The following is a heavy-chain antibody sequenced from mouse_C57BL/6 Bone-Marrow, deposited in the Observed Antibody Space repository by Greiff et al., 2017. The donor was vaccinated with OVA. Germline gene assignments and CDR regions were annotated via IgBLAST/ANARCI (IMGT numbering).Heavy chain of an antibody. J-gene: IGHJ4*01. CDR3: ARDRAYYGSSYDYAMDY. Sequence: EVKLMESGGGLVKPGGSLKLSCAASGFTFSSYAMSWVRQTPEKRLEWVATISDGGSYTYYPDNVKGRFTISRDNAKNNLYLQMSHLKSEDTAMYYCARDRAYYGSSYDYAMDYWGQGTSVTVSS. D-gene: IGHD1-1*01. V-gene: IGHV5-4*01. CDR2: ISDGGSYT. CDR1: GFTFSSYA.